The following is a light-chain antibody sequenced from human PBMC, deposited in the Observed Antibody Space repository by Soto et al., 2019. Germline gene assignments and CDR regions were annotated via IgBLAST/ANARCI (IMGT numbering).Light chain of an antibody. V-gene: IGLV1-47*01. CDR1: SSNIGSNY. J-gene: IGLJ2*01. CDR2: RNN. CDR3: AAWDDSLSVHVV. Sequence: QSVLTQPPSASGTPGQRVTISCSGSSSNIGSNYVYWYQQLPGTAPKLIIYRNNQRPSGVPDRFSGSKSGTSASLAISGLRSEDEADYYCAAWDDSLSVHVVFGGGTKLTVL.